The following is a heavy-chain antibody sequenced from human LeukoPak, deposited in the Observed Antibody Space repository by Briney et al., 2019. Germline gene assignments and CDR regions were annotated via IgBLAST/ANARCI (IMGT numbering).Heavy chain of an antibody. CDR2: ISAYNGNT. CDR1: GYTFTSYG. Sequence: ASVKVSCKASGYTFTSYGISWVRQAPGQGLEWMGWISAYNGNTNYAQKLQGRVTMTTDTSTSTAYMELRSLRSDDTAVYYCARDPGLYYDYVWGSSNNRAFDIWGQGTMVTVSS. V-gene: IGHV1-18*01. CDR3: ARDPGLYYDYVWGSSNNRAFDI. D-gene: IGHD3-16*01. J-gene: IGHJ3*02.